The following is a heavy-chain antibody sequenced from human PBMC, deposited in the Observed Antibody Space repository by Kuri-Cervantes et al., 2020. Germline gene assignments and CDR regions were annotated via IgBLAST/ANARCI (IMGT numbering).Heavy chain of an antibody. Sequence: ASVKVSCKASGYTFTSYYMHWVRQAPGQGLEWMGIINPSGGSTSYAQKFQGRVTMTRDTSTSTVYMELSGLRSEDTAVYYCARVDHYYDSSGWVFDYWGQGTLVTVSS. CDR3: ARVDHYYDSSGWVFDY. V-gene: IGHV1-46*01. CDR2: INPSGGST. D-gene: IGHD3-22*01. J-gene: IGHJ4*02. CDR1: GYTFTSYY.